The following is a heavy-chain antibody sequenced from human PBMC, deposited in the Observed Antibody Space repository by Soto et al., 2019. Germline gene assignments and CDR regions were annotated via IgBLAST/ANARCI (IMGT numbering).Heavy chain of an antibody. J-gene: IGHJ6*02. CDR3: AKELAAAATNYYYYYGMDV. V-gene: IGHV3-30*18. CDR1: GFTFSSYG. D-gene: IGHD6-13*01. Sequence: GGSLRLSCAASGFTFSSYGMHWVRQAPGKGLEWVAVISYDGSNKYYADSVKGRFTISRDNSKNTPYLQMNSLRAEDTAVYYCAKELAAAATNYYYYYGMDVWGQGTTVTVSS. CDR2: ISYDGSNK.